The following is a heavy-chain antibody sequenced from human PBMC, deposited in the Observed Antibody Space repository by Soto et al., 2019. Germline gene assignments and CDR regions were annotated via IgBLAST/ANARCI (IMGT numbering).Heavy chain of an antibody. V-gene: IGHV3-30*03. CDR2: ISYDGFNR. CDR3: AMDARISVAKGALCNWFDP. J-gene: IGHJ5*02. D-gene: IGHD2-15*01. CDR1: GFTFTSYG. Sequence: QVQLVESGGGVVQPGRSLRLSCAASGFTFTSYGMHWVRQAPGKGLEWVAVISYDGFNRYYGDSVKGRFTISRDDSNNTLYLQLNSLRPEDTAVYYCAMDARISVAKGALCNWFDPWGQGTLVTVSS.